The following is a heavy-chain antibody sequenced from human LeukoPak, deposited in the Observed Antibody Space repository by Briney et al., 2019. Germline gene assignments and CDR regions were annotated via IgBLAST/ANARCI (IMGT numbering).Heavy chain of an antibody. Sequence: SETLSLTCTVSGASISSYYWSWIRQPPGKGLEWIGYTYYSGSTKYNPSLKSRVTISVDTSKNQFSLKMSSVTAADTAVYYCARRRGGFTYYYDSSGYYRYYFDYWGQGTLVTVSS. V-gene: IGHV4-59*12. J-gene: IGHJ4*02. CDR2: TYYSGST. CDR3: ARRRGGFTYYYDSSGYYRYYFDY. CDR1: GASISSYY. D-gene: IGHD3-22*01.